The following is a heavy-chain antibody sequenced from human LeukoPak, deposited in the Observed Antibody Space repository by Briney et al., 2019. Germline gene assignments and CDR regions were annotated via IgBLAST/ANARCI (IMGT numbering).Heavy chain of an antibody. CDR3: ARRRSSEMATDASWRAIDAFDI. J-gene: IGHJ3*02. CDR1: GGSFSTYG. V-gene: IGHV1-69*13. Sequence: SVKVSCKASGGSFSTYGITWVRQAPGQGLEWMGGSIPIFGLASYAQKFQGRVTITADEPTSTAFMELSSLRSEDTAVYYCARRRSSEMATDASWRAIDAFDIWGQGTMLTVSS. CDR2: SIPIFGLA. D-gene: IGHD5-24*01.